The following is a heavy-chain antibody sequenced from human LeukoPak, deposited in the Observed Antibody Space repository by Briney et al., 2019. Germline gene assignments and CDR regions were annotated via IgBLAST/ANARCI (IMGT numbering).Heavy chain of an antibody. V-gene: IGHV3-11*01. D-gene: IGHD3-22*01. CDR2: ISSSGSTI. CDR1: GFTFSDYY. J-gene: IGHJ4*02. CDR3: ARESIDPYYYDSSGSVDY. Sequence: GGSLRLSCAAFGFTFSDYYMSWIRQAPGKGLEWVSYISSSGSTIYYADSVKGRFTISRDNAKNSLYLQMNSLRAEDTAVYYCARESIDPYYYDSSGSVDYWGQGTLVTVSS.